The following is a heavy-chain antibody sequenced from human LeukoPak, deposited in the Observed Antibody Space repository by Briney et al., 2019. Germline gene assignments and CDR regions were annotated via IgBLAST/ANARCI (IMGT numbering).Heavy chain of an antibody. D-gene: IGHD6-19*01. Sequence: PGGSLRLSCAASGFTFSYYGMHWVRQAPGKGLEWVALISFDGTNAYYADSVKGRFTISRDNSGDTLYLQMDSVRAEDTAVYYCAKDKRGAAVAGTFLFDYWGQGTLVTVSS. V-gene: IGHV3-30*18. J-gene: IGHJ4*02. CDR3: AKDKRGAAVAGTFLFDY. CDR2: ISFDGTNA. CDR1: GFTFSYYG.